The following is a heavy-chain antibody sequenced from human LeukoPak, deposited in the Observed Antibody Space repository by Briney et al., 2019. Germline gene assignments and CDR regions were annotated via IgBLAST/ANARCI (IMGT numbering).Heavy chain of an antibody. J-gene: IGHJ6*03. D-gene: IGHD3-22*01. CDR3: ARAGRRGLLLSRNYYYMDV. CDR1: GYTFTSYD. CDR2: MNPNSGNT. V-gene: IGHV1-8*01. Sequence: ASVKVSCKASGYTFTSYDINWVRQATGQGLEWMGWMNPNSGNTGYAQKFQGRVTMTRNTSISTAYMELSSLRSEDTAVYYCARAGRRGLLLSRNYYYMDVWGKGTTVNVSS.